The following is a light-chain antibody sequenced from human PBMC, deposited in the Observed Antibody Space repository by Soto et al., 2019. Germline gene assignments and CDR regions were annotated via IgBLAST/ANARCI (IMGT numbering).Light chain of an antibody. Sequence: EIVMTQSPATLSVSPGERATLSCRASQSVSSNLAWYQQKPGQAPRLLIYGASTRANGIPARFSGGGSGTEFTLTFSSLQSADFAVYYCQQYNNWPWTFGQGTKVEIK. J-gene: IGKJ1*01. V-gene: IGKV3-15*01. CDR3: QQYNNWPWT. CDR1: QSVSSN. CDR2: GAS.